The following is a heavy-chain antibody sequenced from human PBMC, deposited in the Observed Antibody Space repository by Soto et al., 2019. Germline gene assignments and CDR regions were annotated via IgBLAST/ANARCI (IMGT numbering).Heavy chain of an antibody. V-gene: IGHV1-18*01. CDR3: ARVLTYYDFWSGSNWFDP. CDR1: GYTFTSYG. CDR2: ISAYNGNT. J-gene: IGHJ5*02. D-gene: IGHD3-3*01. Sequence: GASVKVSCKASGYTFTSYGISWVREAPGQGLEWMGWISAYNGNTNYAQKLQGRVTMTTDTSTSTAYMELRSLRSDDTAVYYCARVLTYYDFWSGSNWFDPWGQGTLVTVSS.